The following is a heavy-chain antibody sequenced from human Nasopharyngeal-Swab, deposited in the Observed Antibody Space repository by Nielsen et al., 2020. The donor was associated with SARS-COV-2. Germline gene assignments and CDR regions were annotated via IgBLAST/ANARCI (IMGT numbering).Heavy chain of an antibody. CDR2: FDPEDGET. D-gene: IGHD1-26*01. Sequence: ASVKVSSKVSGYTLPKLSMPWLRQAPGKGLEWVGGFDPEDGETIYAQKFQGRVTMTEDTSTDTAYMELSSLTSEDTAVYYCTTVAGSYGRFDYWGQGTLVTVSS. CDR1: GYTLPKLS. V-gene: IGHV1-24*01. J-gene: IGHJ4*02. CDR3: TTVAGSYGRFDY.